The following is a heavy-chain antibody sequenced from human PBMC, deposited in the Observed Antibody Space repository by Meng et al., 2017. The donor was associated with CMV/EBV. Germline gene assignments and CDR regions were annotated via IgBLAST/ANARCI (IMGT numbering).Heavy chain of an antibody. D-gene: IGHD5-18*01. CDR2: IYTSGST. CDR1: GGSISSYY. J-gene: IGHJ4*02. CDR3: ARHGDTAMVVGIDY. Sequence: QVQLRGAGPGLVTPSETLSLTCTVSGGSISSYYWSWIRQPAGKGLEWIGRIYTSGSTNYNPSLKSRVTMSVDTSKNQFSLKLSSVTAADTAVYYCARHGDTAMVVGIDYWGQGTLVTVSS. V-gene: IGHV4-4*07.